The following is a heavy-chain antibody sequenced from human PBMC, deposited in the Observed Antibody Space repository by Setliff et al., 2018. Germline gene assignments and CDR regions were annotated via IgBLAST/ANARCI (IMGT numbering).Heavy chain of an antibody. CDR2: IYQNGIT. CDR3: ATDGPVLNGDYIS. J-gene: IGHJ5*02. CDR1: GASISTTYYY. Sequence: PSDTLSLTCSVSGASISTTYYYWDWIRQSPEKGLEWIGTIYQNGITYYNPSVKSRVTISVDKSKNQFSLSLRSVTAADTAVYYCATDGPVLNGDYISWGQGTLVTVSS. D-gene: IGHD3-10*01. V-gene: IGHV4-39*07.